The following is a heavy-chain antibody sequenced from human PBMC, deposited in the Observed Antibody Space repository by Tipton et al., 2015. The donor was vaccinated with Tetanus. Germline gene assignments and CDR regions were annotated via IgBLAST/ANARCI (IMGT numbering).Heavy chain of an antibody. J-gene: IGHJ4*02. V-gene: IGHV3-30*15. D-gene: IGHD2-2*02. CDR2: MSFDGSSE. Sequence: SLRLSCAASGFSFSDYGMHWVRQAPGKGLEWVAGMSFDGSSESYADSVRGRFTISRDNFRNTLSLQMRDLGADDTAVYYCARDAGYRRNYFDFWGQGTLVTVSS. CDR1: GFSFSDYG. CDR3: ARDAGYRRNYFDF.